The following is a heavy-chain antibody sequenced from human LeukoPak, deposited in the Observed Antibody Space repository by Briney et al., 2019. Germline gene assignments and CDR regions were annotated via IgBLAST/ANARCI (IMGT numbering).Heavy chain of an antibody. Sequence: ASVKVSCKASGYIFTSYGISWVRQAPGQGLEWMGWISAYNGNTNHAQNFQGRVTVTTETSTSTAYMELRSLRSDDTAVYYCARDRGTHYDFWSGYHYWGQGTLVTVSS. D-gene: IGHD3-3*01. V-gene: IGHV1-18*01. CDR1: GYIFTSYG. CDR2: ISAYNGNT. J-gene: IGHJ4*02. CDR3: ARDRGTHYDFWSGYHY.